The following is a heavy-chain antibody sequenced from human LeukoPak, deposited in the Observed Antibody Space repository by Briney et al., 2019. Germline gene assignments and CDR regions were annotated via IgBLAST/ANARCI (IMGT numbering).Heavy chain of an antibody. J-gene: IGHJ4*02. Sequence: ASVKVSCKASGGTFSSYAVSWVRQAPGQGLEWLGGIIPVFGTVTYAQKLQDKVTMTADKSTNTAYLEMSSLRSEDTAVYYCARCSPGDTSNFYAVFQYWGQGTLVTVSS. CDR1: GGTFSSYA. D-gene: IGHD4-11*01. V-gene: IGHV1-69*06. CDR2: IIPVFGTV. CDR3: ARCSPGDTSNFYAVFQY.